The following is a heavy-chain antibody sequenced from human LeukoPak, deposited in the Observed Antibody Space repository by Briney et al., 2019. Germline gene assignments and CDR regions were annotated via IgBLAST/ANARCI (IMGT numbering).Heavy chain of an antibody. CDR3: AKTVVSAGWNYFDY. Sequence: PGGALRLSRAASGFTFSSYAMSWVRQAPGKGLEWVSNIDSGGRTYFADSVKGRFTISRDDSKNTLYLQMSSLRGEDTAVYYCAKTVVSAGWNYFDYWGQGTLVTVSS. CDR1: GFTFSSYA. V-gene: IGHV3-23*01. D-gene: IGHD3-9*01. J-gene: IGHJ4*02. CDR2: IDSGGRT.